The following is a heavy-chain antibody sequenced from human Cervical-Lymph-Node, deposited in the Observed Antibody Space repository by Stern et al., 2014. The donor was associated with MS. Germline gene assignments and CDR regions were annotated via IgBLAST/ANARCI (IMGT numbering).Heavy chain of an antibody. V-gene: IGHV4-59*01. J-gene: IGHJ5*01. CDR2: IYSDGST. CDR1: GGSMSSKY. D-gene: IGHD1-26*01. Sequence: VQLQESGPGLVKPSETVSLTCTVSGGSMSSKYWNWIRPPPGQGLEWIGYIYSDGSTNYNPSLKSRVIISLDTSTSQFSLSLTSVTAADTAVYYCARVTGRGTRQNWFDSWGQGTLVTVSS. CDR3: ARVTGRGTRQNWFDS.